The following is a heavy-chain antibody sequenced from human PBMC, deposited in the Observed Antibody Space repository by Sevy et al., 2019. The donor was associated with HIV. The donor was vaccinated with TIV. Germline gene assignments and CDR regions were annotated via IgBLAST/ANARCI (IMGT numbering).Heavy chain of an antibody. V-gene: IGHV3-23*01. Sequence: GGSLRLSCTSSGFTFRSYAMNWVRQAPGKGLEWVSTISHSGDGTYYADSVKGRFTISRDNSENTLYLQMNSLRAEDTALYYCAGRKVGDFWSGSIRGPWAGGPLSDYWGQGTLVTVSS. CDR2: ISHSGDGT. J-gene: IGHJ4*02. CDR1: GFTFRSYA. D-gene: IGHD3-3*01. CDR3: AGRKVGDFWSGSIRGPWAGGPLSDY.